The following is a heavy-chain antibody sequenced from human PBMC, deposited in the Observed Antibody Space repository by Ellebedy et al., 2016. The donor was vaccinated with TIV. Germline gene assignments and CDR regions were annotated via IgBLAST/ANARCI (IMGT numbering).Heavy chain of an antibody. CDR3: ARVIAVAGTYYYGMDV. CDR1: GGSISSYY. V-gene: IGHV4-59*01. Sequence: GSLRLSCTVSGGSISSYYWIWIRQPPGKGLEWIGYIYYSGSTNYNPSLKSRVTISVDTSKNQFSLKLSSVTAADTAVYYCARVIAVAGTYYYGMDVWGQGTTVTVSS. D-gene: IGHD6-19*01. CDR2: IYYSGST. J-gene: IGHJ6*02.